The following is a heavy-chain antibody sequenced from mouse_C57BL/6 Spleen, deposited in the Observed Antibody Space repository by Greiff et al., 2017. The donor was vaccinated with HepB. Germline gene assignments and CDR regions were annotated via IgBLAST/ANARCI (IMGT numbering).Heavy chain of an antibody. CDR2: IIPSSGYT. CDR3: ARGGNTPALDY. CDR1: GYTFTSYW. J-gene: IGHJ4*01. Sequence: QVQLQQSGAELAKPGASVKLSCKASGYTFTSYWMHWVKPRPGQGPEWIGYIIPSSGYTKYNQKFKDKATLTADKSSSTAYMQLRSLTYEDSAVYYCARGGNTPALDYWGQGTSVTVSS. D-gene: IGHD2-1*01. V-gene: IGHV1-7*01.